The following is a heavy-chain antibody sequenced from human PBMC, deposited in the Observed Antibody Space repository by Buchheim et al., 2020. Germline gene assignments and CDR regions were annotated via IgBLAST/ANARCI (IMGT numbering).Heavy chain of an antibody. J-gene: IGHJ4*02. Sequence: QVQLQQWGAGLLKPSETLSLTCAVYGGSFSGYYWSWIRQPPGKGLEWIGEINHSGSTNYNPSLKSRVTISVDTSNNQFSLMLSSGTAADTAVYYCARRGILAWLTFFDYWGQETL. V-gene: IGHV4-34*01. D-gene: IGHD6-19*01. CDR1: GGSFSGYY. CDR3: ARRGILAWLTFFDY. CDR2: INHSGST.